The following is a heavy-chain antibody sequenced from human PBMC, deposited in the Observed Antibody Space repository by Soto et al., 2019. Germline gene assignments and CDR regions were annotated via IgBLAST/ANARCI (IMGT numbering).Heavy chain of an antibody. CDR3: APLSVSLSGPYGIHV. J-gene: IGHJ6*02. V-gene: IGHV4-39*01. Sequence: SETLSLSCTVSGYSVTSSDYYWAWIRQPPGKGLEWIGSMFYSGLTYYNPSLKSRVTLSVDTSKNQFSVRLNSVTAADTAVYYCAPLSVSLSGPYGIHVWGQGTTVTVSS. D-gene: IGHD2-15*01. CDR1: GYSVTSSDYY. CDR2: MFYSGLT.